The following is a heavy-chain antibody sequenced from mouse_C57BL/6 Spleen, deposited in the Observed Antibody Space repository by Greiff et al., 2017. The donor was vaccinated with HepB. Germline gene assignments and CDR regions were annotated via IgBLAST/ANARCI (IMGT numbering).Heavy chain of an antibody. CDR2: IDPETGGT. Sequence: VQLQQSGAELVRPGASVTLSCKASGYTFTDYEMHWVKQTPVHGLEWIGAIDPETGGTAYNQKFKGKAILTADKSSSTAYMELRSLTSEDSAVYYCTRLILYWYFDVWGTGTTVTVSS. D-gene: IGHD2-4*01. V-gene: IGHV1-15*01. CDR3: TRLILYWYFDV. CDR1: GYTFTDYE. J-gene: IGHJ1*03.